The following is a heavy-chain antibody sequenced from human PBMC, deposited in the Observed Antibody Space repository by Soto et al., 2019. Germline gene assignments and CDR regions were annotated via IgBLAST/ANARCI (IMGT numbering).Heavy chain of an antibody. D-gene: IGHD6-6*01. V-gene: IGHV3-30-3*01. CDR3: ARDARRGIAARSAFDI. J-gene: IGHJ3*02. Sequence: ESGGGVVQPGRSLRLSCAASGFTFSSYAMHWVRQAPGKGLEWVAVISYDGSNKYYADSVKGRFTISRDNSKNTLYLQMNSLRAEDTAVYYCARDARRGIAARSAFDIWGQGTMVTVSS. CDR1: GFTFSSYA. CDR2: ISYDGSNK.